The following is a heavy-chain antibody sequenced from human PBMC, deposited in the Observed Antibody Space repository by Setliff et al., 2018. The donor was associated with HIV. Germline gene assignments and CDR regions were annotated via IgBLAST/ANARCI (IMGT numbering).Heavy chain of an antibody. CDR2: INPSSGGA. J-gene: IGHJ4*02. CDR3: ARLPSDPTIAYDY. V-gene: IGHV1-46*01. D-gene: IGHD3-9*01. CDR1: GYTFTSYY. Sequence: ASVKVSCKASGYTFTSYYMHWVRQAPGQGLEWMGIINPSSGGASYAQKFQGRVTITRDTSASTAYMELSSLRSEDTAVYYCARLPSDPTIAYDYWGQGTLVTVSS.